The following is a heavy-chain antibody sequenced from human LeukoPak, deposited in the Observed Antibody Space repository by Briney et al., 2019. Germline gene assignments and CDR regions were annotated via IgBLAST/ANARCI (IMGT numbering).Heavy chain of an antibody. J-gene: IGHJ4*02. CDR3: ARATYYYDSSGYYGLFDY. CDR2: IYYSGST. CDR1: GGSISSGDYY. D-gene: IGHD3-22*01. Sequence: SETLSLTCTVSGGSISSGDYYWSWIRQPPGKGLEWIGYIYYSGSTYYNPSLKSRVTISVGTSKNQFSLKLSSVTAADTAVYYCARATYYYDSSGYYGLFDYWGQGTLVTVSS. V-gene: IGHV4-30-4*01.